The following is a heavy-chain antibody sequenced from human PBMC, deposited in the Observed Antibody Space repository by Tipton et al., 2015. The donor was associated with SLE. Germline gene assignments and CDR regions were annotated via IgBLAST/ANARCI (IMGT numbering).Heavy chain of an antibody. D-gene: IGHD2-2*01. CDR3: ARGYCSSTSCYGYFDY. CDR1: GFTFSSYE. CDR2: ISSSGSTI. Sequence: GSLRLSCAASGFTFSSYEMNWVRQAPGKGLEWVSYISSSGSTIYYADSVKGRFTISRDNAKNSLYLQMNSLRAEDTALHYCARGYCSSTSCYGYFDYWGQGTLVTVSS. V-gene: IGHV3-48*03. J-gene: IGHJ4*02.